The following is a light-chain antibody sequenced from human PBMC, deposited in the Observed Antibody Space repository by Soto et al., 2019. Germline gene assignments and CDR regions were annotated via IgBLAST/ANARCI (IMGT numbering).Light chain of an antibody. V-gene: IGLV7-46*01. Sequence: VATSHPSVPPSPRRRITLTCGSQIGILTRGHWPYWLQQKPGQAPSTVIYYTTTKESWTPARFSGSLLGGKAALTLSRAQPEDEAEYYCLISYGNAWVFGGGSQLTGL. CDR3: LISYGNAWV. CDR1: IGILTRGHW. J-gene: IGLJ3*02. CDR2: YTT.